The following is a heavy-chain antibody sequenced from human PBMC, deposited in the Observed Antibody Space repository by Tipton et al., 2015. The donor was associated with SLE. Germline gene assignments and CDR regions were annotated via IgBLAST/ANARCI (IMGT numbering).Heavy chain of an antibody. J-gene: IGHJ4*02. Sequence: GSLRLSCAASEFTFSNYAMSWVRQAPGWGLEWVSTISNVDESTYYADSVKGRFTISRDNSKNTLFLQVNSLRVEDTALYYCAKALWRDVDTAMIHCWGQGTLVFVSS. CDR2: ISNVDEST. V-gene: IGHV3-23*01. CDR3: AKALWRDVDTAMIHC. D-gene: IGHD5-18*01. CDR1: EFTFSNYA.